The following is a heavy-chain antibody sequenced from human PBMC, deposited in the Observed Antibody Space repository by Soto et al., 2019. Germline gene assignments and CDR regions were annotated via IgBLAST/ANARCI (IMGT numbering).Heavy chain of an antibody. D-gene: IGHD5-18*01. J-gene: IGHJ4*02. CDR3: AKEGGGGAAMVTSYFDY. CDR2: IKQDGSEK. CDR1: GFTFSSYW. Sequence: GGSLRLSCAASGFTFSSYWMSWVRQAPGKGLEWVANIKQDGSEKYYVDSVKGRFTISRDNAKNSLYLHMNSLRADDTAIYYCAKEGGGGAAMVTSYFDYWGQGT. V-gene: IGHV3-7*03.